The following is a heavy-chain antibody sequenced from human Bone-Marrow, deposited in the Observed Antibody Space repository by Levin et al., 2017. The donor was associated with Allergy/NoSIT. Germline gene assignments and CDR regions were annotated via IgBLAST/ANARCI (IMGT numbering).Heavy chain of an antibody. J-gene: IGHJ4*02. CDR1: GGSIGSSSYY. CDR3: ARRGGGDGYIFDY. D-gene: IGHD5-24*01. Sequence: PSETLSLTCTVSGGSIGSSSYYWGWVRQPPGKGLEWIGTIYYSGSTYYNPSLKSRVTMSLDTSKNQFFLKLSSVTAADTAVYYCARRGGGDGYIFDYWGQGTLVTVSS. V-gene: IGHV4-39*01. CDR2: IYYSGST.